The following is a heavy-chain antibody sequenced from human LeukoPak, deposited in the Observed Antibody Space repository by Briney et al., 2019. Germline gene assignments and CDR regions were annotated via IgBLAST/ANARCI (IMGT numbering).Heavy chain of an antibody. CDR1: GFTFSNYW. D-gene: IGHD5-18*01. Sequence: GGSLRLSCAASGFTFSNYWMSWVRQAPGKELEWVSSIDQNGRAKYYVDSVRGRFTFSRDNTKNSLHLQMNSLRAEDTAVYYCARADSYGSILDYWGQGTRVIDSS. V-gene: IGHV3-7*04. CDR2: IDQNGRAK. J-gene: IGHJ4*02. CDR3: ARADSYGSILDY.